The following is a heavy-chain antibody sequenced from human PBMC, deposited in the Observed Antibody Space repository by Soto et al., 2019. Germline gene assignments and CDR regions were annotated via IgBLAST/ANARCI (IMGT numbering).Heavy chain of an antibody. CDR1: GYTFTSYA. CDR3: ARFVDGYSYGS. Sequence: VASVKVSCKASGYTFTSYAMHWVRQAPGQRLEWMGWINAGNGNTKYSQKFQGRVTITRDTSARTAYMQLSSLRSEDTAVYYCARFVDGYSYGSWGQGTLVTVSS. V-gene: IGHV1-3*01. CDR2: INAGNGNT. J-gene: IGHJ4*02. D-gene: IGHD5-18*01.